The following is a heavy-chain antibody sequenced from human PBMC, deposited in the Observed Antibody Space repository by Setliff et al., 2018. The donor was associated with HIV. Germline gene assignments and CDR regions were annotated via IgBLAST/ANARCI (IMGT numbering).Heavy chain of an antibody. CDR1: GYTFTGYY. CDR3: AREVGTYSGSYAVADGFDI. CDR2: ISAYNGNT. J-gene: IGHJ3*02. D-gene: IGHD1-26*01. Sequence: ASVKVSCKASGYTFTGYYMHWVRQAPGQGLEWMGWISAYNGNTNYAQKLQGRVTITTDESTGTTYMELSSLRSEDTAVYYCAREVGTYSGSYAVADGFDIWGQGTMVTVSS. V-gene: IGHV1-18*04.